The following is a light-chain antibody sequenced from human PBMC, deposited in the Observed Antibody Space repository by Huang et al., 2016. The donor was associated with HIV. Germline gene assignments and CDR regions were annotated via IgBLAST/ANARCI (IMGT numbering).Light chain of an antibody. V-gene: IGKV4-1*01. J-gene: IGKJ2*01. CDR2: WAY. CDR3: QQYYNTPYT. CDR1: QSILYTSDNKNY. Sequence: DIVMTQSPDSLAVSLGERATINCKSSQSILYTSDNKNYLAWYQQKPGQPPNLLMYWAYTRESWVPDRFSGIGSGTAFTLTISNLQAEDVAVYYCQQYYNTPYTFGQGTKLEIK.